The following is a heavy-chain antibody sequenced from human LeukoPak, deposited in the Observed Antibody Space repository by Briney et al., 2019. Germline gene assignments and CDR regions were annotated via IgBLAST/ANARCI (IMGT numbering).Heavy chain of an antibody. CDR3: ARYVVGAPPTYYYYGMDV. J-gene: IGHJ6*02. Sequence: SETLSLTCTVSGGSISSYYWSWIRQPPGKGLEWIGYIYYSGSTNYNPSLKSRVTISVDTSKNQFSLKLSSVTAADTAVYYCARYVVGAPPTYYYYGMDVWGQGTTVTVSS. CDR1: GGSISSYY. CDR2: IYYSGST. V-gene: IGHV4-59*01. D-gene: IGHD1-26*01.